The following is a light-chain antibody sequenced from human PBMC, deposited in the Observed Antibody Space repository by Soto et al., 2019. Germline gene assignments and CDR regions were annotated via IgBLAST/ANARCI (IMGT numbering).Light chain of an antibody. Sequence: TLSLSPGERATLSCRASQSLSSYLAWYQQKPGQAPRLLIYDASNRATGIPARFSGSGSGTDFTLTISSLEPEDFALYYCQQRSNWPPFTFGPGTKVDIK. CDR1: QSLSSY. J-gene: IGKJ3*01. CDR2: DAS. CDR3: QQRSNWPPFT. V-gene: IGKV3-11*01.